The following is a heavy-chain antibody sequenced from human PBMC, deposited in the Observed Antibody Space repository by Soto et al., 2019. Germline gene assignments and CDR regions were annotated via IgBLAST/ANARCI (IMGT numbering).Heavy chain of an antibody. CDR3: ARSPKGLGNFDY. J-gene: IGHJ4*02. V-gene: IGHV4-30-4*01. D-gene: IGHD3-10*01. CDR2: IHYSGST. CDR1: GGSISSGGAYY. Sequence: QVQLQESGPGLVKPSQTLSLTCAVSGGSISSGGAYYWSWIRQSPGKGLEWIAYIHYSGSTYYNSSLKGRVTMSVDTAKNQFSLKVSSVTAADTAVYYCARSPKGLGNFDYWGQGTLVTVSS.